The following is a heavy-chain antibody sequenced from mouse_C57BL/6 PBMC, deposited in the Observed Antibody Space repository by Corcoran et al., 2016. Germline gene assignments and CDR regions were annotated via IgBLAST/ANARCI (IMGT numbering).Heavy chain of an antibody. CDR3: ARAQAYAMDY. CDR1: GYTFTSYG. Sequence: QIQLVQSGPELKKPGETVKISCKASGYTFTSYGMSWVKQAPGKGLKWMGWINTYTGVPTYADDFKGRFAFSLETSASTAYLQINNLKNEDTATYFCARAQAYAMDYWGQGTSVTVSS. D-gene: IGHD3-2*02. V-gene: IGHV9-3*01. CDR2: INTYTGVP. J-gene: IGHJ4*01.